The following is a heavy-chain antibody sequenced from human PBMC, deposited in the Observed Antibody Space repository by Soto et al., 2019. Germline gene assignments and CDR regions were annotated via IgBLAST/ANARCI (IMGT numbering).Heavy chain of an antibody. J-gene: IGHJ4*02. D-gene: IGHD3-22*01. CDR1: GFTFSSYG. CDR3: AKDLYYYDSSGFDY. V-gene: IGHV3-30*18. CDR2: ISYDGSNK. Sequence: QVQLVESGGGVVQPGRSLRLSCAASGFTFSSYGMHWVRQAPGKGLEWVAVISYDGSNKYYADSVKGRFTISRDNSKNTLYLQMNSLRAEGTAVYYCAKDLYYYDSSGFDYWGQGTLVTVSS.